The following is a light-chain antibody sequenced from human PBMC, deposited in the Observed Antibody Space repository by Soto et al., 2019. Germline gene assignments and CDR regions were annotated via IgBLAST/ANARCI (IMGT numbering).Light chain of an antibody. Sequence: EIVLTQSPGTLSLSPGERATLSCRASQSVSSSYLAWYQHKPGQAPRLLIYGASSRATGIPDRFSGSGSGTDFTLTISRLEPEDFAVYYCQQYGSSPRTFGQGTKVVIK. CDR2: GAS. J-gene: IGKJ1*01. CDR1: QSVSSSY. V-gene: IGKV3-20*01. CDR3: QQYGSSPRT.